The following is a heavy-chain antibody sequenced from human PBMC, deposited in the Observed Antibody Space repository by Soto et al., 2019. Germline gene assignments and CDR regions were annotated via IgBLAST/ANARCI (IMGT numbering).Heavy chain of an antibody. J-gene: IGHJ5*02. CDR1: GGSISSGDYY. CDR2: IYYSGST. D-gene: IGHD4-17*01. V-gene: IGHV4-30-4*01. Sequence: QVQLQESAPGLVKPSQTLSLTCTVSGGSISSGDYYWSWIRQPPGKGLEWIGYIYYSGSTYYNPSLKRQVTLSVDPSKIQFCLKLSSVTAADTAVYYCAGHDYGDYWFDPGGQGTLVSVSS. CDR3: AGHDYGDYWFDP.